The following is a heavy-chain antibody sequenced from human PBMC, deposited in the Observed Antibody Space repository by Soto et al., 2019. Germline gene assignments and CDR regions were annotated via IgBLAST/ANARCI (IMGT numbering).Heavy chain of an antibody. D-gene: IGHD6-13*01. V-gene: IGHV4-34*01. Sequence: SETLSLTCAVYGGSFSGYYWSWIRQPPGKGLEWIGEINHSGSTNYNPSLKSRVTISVDTSKNQFSLKLSSVTAADTAVYYCARAAPPNSIAAAGTTDRNWFDPWGQGTLVTVSS. CDR2: INHSGST. CDR3: ARAAPPNSIAAAGTTDRNWFDP. J-gene: IGHJ5*02. CDR1: GGSFSGYY.